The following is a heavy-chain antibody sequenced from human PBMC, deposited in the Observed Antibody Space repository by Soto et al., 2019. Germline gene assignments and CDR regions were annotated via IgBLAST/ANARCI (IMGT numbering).Heavy chain of an antibody. J-gene: IGHJ4*02. CDR2: IYPGDSDT. CDR3: ARVYCSGNYFYGFDY. Sequence: PGESLKISCKGSGYSFTSYWIGWVRQMPGKGLEWMGIIYPGDSDTRYSPSVQGQVTISADKSINTAYLQWSSLKASDTAMYYCARVYCSGNYFYGFDYWGQGTQVTVSS. D-gene: IGHD2-15*01. CDR1: GYSFTSYW. V-gene: IGHV5-51*01.